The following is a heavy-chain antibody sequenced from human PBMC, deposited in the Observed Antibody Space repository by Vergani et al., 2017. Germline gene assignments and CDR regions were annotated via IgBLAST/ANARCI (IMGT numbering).Heavy chain of an antibody. V-gene: IGHV1-8*01. CDR1: GYTFTSFD. D-gene: IGHD3-9*01. J-gene: IGHJ4*02. CDR3: ARGDYGILTGYRY. CDR2: MNPDSGNT. Sequence: QVQLVQSGAEVKEPGASVKVSCTTSGYTFTSFDINWVRQAAGQGLEWMGWMNPDSGNTGFALKFQGRVTMTRDSSISTAYMELSSLGSEDTAIYYCARGDYGILTGYRYWGQGTLVTVSA.